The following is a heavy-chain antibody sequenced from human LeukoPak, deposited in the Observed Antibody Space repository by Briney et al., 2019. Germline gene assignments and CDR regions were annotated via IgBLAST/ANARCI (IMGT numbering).Heavy chain of an antibody. CDR1: GYTFTGYY. V-gene: IGHV1-2*02. D-gene: IGHD5-18*01. CDR3: ARCAVRGYSYGVSDY. CDR2: INPNSGGT. Sequence: ASVKVSCKASGYTFTGYYMHWVRQAPGQGLEWMGWINPNSGGTNYAQKFQGRGTMTRSTSITTAYMELSRLRSDDQAVHYCARCAVRGYSYGVSDYWGKGTLVTVSS. J-gene: IGHJ4*02.